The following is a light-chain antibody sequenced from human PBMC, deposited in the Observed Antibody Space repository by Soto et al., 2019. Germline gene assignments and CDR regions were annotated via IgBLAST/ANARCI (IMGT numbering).Light chain of an antibody. J-gene: IGKJ4*01. CDR3: QQYGSSPLT. V-gene: IGKV3-20*01. CDR2: EAS. Sequence: DIVLTQSPGTLSLSPGERATLSCRASQSVTTSHLAWYQQKPVQAPRLLIYEASSRATGIPDRFSASESGTDFALTISRLEPEDFAVYYCQQYGSSPLTFGGGTKGEIK. CDR1: QSVTTSH.